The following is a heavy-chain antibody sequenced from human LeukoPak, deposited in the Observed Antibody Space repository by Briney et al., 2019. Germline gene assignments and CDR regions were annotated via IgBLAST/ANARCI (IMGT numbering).Heavy chain of an antibody. CDR1: GGSFNTYY. J-gene: IGHJ4*02. Sequence: PSETLSLTCAVYGGSFNTYYWSWIRQPPGKGLDWIGQINRYGSANYNPSLKSRVAISLDTSKNQFSLKVTSVTAADTAVYYCARDSPYSPHDSWGQGTLVTVSS. CDR2: INRYGSA. CDR3: ARDSPYSPHDS. V-gene: IGHV4-34*01. D-gene: IGHD4-11*01.